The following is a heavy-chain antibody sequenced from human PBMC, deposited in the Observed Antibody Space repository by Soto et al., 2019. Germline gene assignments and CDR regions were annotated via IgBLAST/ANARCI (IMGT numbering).Heavy chain of an antibody. CDR1: GFPFSPYT. CDR3: ARGGGLCGGDCYKGGVDC. Sequence: QVQLVESGGGVVQPGRSLALSCEVSGFPFSPYTMHWVRQGPGKGLEWVSVISYDGSNKYYAASVKGRFTISRDNSKNPMCLQMNILSPEDTSVYYCARGGGLCGGDCYKGGVDCWGRGTLVTVSS. D-gene: IGHD2-21*02. J-gene: IGHJ4*02. V-gene: IGHV3-30-3*01. CDR2: ISYDGSNK.